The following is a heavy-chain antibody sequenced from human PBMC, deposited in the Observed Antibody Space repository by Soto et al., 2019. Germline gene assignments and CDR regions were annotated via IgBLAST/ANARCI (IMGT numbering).Heavy chain of an antibody. Sequence: SVKVSCKASGGTFSSYAISWVRQAPGQGLEWMGGIIPIFGTANYAQKFQGRVTITADESTSTAYMELSSLRSEDTAVYYCASHRYSSSQLTFDYRGKGTLVTVSS. CDR2: IIPIFGTA. J-gene: IGHJ4*02. CDR1: GGTFSSYA. CDR3: ASHRYSSSQLTFDY. V-gene: IGHV1-69*13. D-gene: IGHD6-13*01.